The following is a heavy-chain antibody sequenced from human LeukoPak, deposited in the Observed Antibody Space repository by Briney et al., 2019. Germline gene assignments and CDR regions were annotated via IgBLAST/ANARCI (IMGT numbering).Heavy chain of an antibody. J-gene: IGHJ4*02. Sequence: PGGSLRLSCAASGFTFSSYAMHWVRQAPGKGLEWVAVISYDGSNKYYADSVKGRFTISRDNSKNTLYLRMNSLRAEDTAVYYCARDDGFVVVTAILDYWGQGTLVTVSS. D-gene: IGHD2-21*02. CDR3: ARDDGFVVVTAILDY. CDR1: GFTFSSYA. V-gene: IGHV3-30-3*01. CDR2: ISYDGSNK.